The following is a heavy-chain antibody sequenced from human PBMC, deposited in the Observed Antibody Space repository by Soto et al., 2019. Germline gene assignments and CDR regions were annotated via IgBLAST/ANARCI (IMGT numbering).Heavy chain of an antibody. CDR3: ARVFEGYFDL. D-gene: IGHD3-3*01. J-gene: IGHJ2*01. CDR1: GYTFSNYG. Sequence: QVQLVQSGAEVRKPGASVKVSCTASGYTFSNYGISWVRQAPGQGLEWIGWISAYDGNTDYVRKLRGRLTTTIDTSTSTAYMELRSLRSDDTAVYVCARVFEGYFDLWGRGTLVTVSS. CDR2: ISAYDGNT. V-gene: IGHV1-18*01.